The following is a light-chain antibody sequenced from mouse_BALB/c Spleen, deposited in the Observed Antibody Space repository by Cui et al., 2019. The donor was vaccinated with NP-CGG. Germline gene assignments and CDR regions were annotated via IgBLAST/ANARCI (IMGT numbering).Light chain of an antibody. CDR2: GTN. CDR3: ALWYSNHWV. CDR1: TGAVTTSNY. J-gene: IGLJ1*01. V-gene: IGLV1*01. Sequence: QAVVTQESPLTTSPGETVTLTCSSSTGAVTTSNYANWVQEKPEHLFTGLIGGTNNRAPGVPARFSGSLIGDKAALTITGAQTDDEAIYCCALWYSNHWVFGGGTKLTVL.